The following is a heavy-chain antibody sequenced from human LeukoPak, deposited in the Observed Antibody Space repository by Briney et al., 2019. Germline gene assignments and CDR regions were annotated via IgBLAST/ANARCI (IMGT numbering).Heavy chain of an antibody. J-gene: IGHJ6*03. V-gene: IGHV4-4*07. CDR1: GGSISSYY. D-gene: IGHD6-13*01. CDR3: ARQVGVRYSGSWYPGYYYYMDV. CDR2: IYTSGST. Sequence: SETLSLTCTVSGGSISSYYWSWIRQPAGKGLEWIGRIYTSGSTNYNPSLKSRVTMSVDTSKNQFSLKLSSVTAADTAVYYCARQVGVRYSGSWYPGYYYYMDVWGKGTTVTVSS.